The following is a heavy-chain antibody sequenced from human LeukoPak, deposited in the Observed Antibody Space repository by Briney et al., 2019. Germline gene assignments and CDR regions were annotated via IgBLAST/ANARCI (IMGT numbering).Heavy chain of an antibody. D-gene: IGHD4-23*01. CDR2: IHYSGRT. CDR1: SGSFSGYY. V-gene: IGHV4-59*01. J-gene: IGHJ4*02. CDR3: ARGTTVVAHYSDY. Sequence: SETLSLTCAVYSGSFSGYYWSWIRQAPGKGLEWIAYIHYSGRTHYNPSLKSRVTISVDTAKNQFSLKLSSVTAADTAVYYCARGTTVVAHYSDYWGQGTLVTVSS.